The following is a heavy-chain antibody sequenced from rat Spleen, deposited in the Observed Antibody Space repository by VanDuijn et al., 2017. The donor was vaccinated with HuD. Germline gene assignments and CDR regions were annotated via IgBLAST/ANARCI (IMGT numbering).Heavy chain of an antibody. CDR3: ARYSTVLQGGFAY. D-gene: IGHD1-1*01. Sequence: QVQLKESRPGLVQPSQTLSLICTVSGFSLISNSVHWVRQPPGKGLEWMGGIWGDGSTDYNSPLKSRLSISRDTSKSQVFLEMNSLQTDDTAMYFCARYSTVLQGGFAYWGQGTLVTVSS. V-gene: IGHV2-1*01. CDR2: IWGDGST. J-gene: IGHJ3*01. CDR1: GFSLISNS.